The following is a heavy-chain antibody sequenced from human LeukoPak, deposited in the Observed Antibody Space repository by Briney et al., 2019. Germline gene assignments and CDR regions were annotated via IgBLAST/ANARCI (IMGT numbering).Heavy chain of an antibody. V-gene: IGHV1-46*01. CDR3: ARDQEGFDY. CDR1: GYTFTSNY. CDR2: IYPRDGST. Sequence: ASVKVSCKASGYTFTSNYIHWVRQAPGQGLEWMGMIYPRDGSTSYAQKFQGRVTVTRDTSTSTVHMELSGLRSQDTAVYYCARDQEGFDYWGQGTLVTVSS. J-gene: IGHJ4*02.